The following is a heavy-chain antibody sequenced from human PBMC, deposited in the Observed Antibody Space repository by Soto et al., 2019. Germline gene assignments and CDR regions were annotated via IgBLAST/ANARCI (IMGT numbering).Heavy chain of an antibody. J-gene: IGHJ3*01. CDR3: AKDCGRGYALYAFDL. CDR2: VSTSSDYI. V-gene: IGHV3-21*01. CDR1: GFTFSSYS. D-gene: IGHD2-15*01. Sequence: VQLVESGGGLVKPGGSLRLSCAASGFTFSSYSMNWVRQAPGKGLEWVSSVSTSSDYIYYTDSVKGRFTISRDNAKNSLYLQMNGLRAEDTAVYYCAKDCGRGYALYAFDLWGQGTMVTVSS.